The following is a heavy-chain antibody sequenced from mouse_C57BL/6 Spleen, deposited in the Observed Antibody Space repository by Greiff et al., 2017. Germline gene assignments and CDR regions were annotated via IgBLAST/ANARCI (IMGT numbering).Heavy chain of an antibody. Sequence: QVQLQQSGAELARPGASVKLSCKASGYTFTSYGISWVKQRTGQGLEWIGEIYPRSGNTYYNEKFKGKATLTADKSSSTAYMELRSLTSEDSAVYFCARKGYYSNYVDFDVWGTGTTVTVSS. CDR2: IYPRSGNT. V-gene: IGHV1-81*01. D-gene: IGHD2-5*01. CDR3: ARKGYYSNYVDFDV. J-gene: IGHJ1*03. CDR1: GYTFTSYG.